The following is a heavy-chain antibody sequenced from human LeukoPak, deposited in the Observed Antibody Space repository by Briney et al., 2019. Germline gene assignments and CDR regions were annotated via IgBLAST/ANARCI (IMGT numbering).Heavy chain of an antibody. CDR3: ARAATVVTPAYFDY. J-gene: IGHJ4*02. V-gene: IGHV3-30*03. CDR1: GFTFSSYG. D-gene: IGHD4-23*01. Sequence: GGSLRLSCAASGFTFSSYGMHWVRQAPGKGLEWVAVISYDGSNKYYADSVKGRFTISRDNSKNTLYLQMNSLRAEDTAVYYCARAATVVTPAYFDYWGQGTLVTVSS. CDR2: ISYDGSNK.